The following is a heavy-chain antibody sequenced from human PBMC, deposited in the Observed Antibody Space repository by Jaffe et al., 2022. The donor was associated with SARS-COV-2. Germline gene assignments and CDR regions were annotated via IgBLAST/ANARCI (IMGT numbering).Heavy chain of an antibody. Sequence: EVQLVESGGGLVQPGGSLRLSCAASGFTFSSYEMNWVRQAPGKGLEWVSYISSSGSTIYYADSVKGRFTISRDNAKNSLYLQMNSLRAEDTAVYYCARTSTSCYRCGMDVWGQGTTVTVSS. D-gene: IGHD2-2*02. CDR1: GFTFSSYE. CDR3: ARTSTSCYRCGMDV. V-gene: IGHV3-48*03. CDR2: ISSSGSTI. J-gene: IGHJ6*02.